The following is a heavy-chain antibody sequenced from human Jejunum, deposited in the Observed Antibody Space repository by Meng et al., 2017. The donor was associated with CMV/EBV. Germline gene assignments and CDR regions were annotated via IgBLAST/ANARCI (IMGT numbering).Heavy chain of an antibody. CDR1: YD. D-gene: IGHD3-22*01. CDR2: TRFDGRHS. CDR3: AKERRLGSTYYFDSSGYYFDS. V-gene: IGHV3-30*02. Sequence: YDMHWVRQAPGKGLEWVAFTRFDGRHSYNADSVRGRFTSSRDNSKNTLYLQMNRLRAEDTAVYYCAKERRLGSTYYFDSSGYYFDSWGQGSLVTVSS. J-gene: IGHJ4*02.